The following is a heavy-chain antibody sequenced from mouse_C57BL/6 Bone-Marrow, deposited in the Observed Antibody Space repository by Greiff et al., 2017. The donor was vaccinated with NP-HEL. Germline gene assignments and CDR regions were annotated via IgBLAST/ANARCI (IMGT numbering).Heavy chain of an antibody. Sequence: QVQLQQPGAELVKPGASVKLSCKASGYTFTSYWMHWVKQRPGQGLEWIGMIHPNSGSTNYNEKFKSKATLTVDKSSSTAYMQLSSLTSEDSAVYYCASTALATKDYFDYWGQGTTLTVSS. J-gene: IGHJ2*01. CDR3: ASTALATKDYFDY. D-gene: IGHD1-1*01. V-gene: IGHV1-64*01. CDR1: GYTFTSYW. CDR2: IHPNSGST.